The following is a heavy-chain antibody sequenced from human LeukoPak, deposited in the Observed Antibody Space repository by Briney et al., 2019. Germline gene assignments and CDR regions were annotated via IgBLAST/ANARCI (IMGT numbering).Heavy chain of an antibody. CDR3: ARDDIAVAGIDY. J-gene: IGHJ4*02. V-gene: IGHV3-30*04. D-gene: IGHD6-19*01. Sequence: GSLRLSCAASGFTFRSYAMHWVRQAPGKGLEWVAVISYDGSNKYYADSVKGRFTISRDNSKNTLYLQMNSLRAEDTAVYYCARDDIAVAGIDYWGQGTLVTVSS. CDR1: GFTFRSYA. CDR2: ISYDGSNK.